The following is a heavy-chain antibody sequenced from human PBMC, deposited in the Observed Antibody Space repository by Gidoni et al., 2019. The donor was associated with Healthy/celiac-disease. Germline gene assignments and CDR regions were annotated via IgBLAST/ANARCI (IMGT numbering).Heavy chain of an antibody. CDR2: INHSGST. CDR1: AGSFSGYY. V-gene: IGHV4-34*01. Sequence: QVQLQQWVAGLLKPSAPLSLTCAVYAGSFSGYYCSWIRQPPGKGLEWIGEINHSGSTNYNPSLKSRVTISVDTSKNQFSLKLSSVTAADTAVYYCARGRYCSGGSCYSRRAYFDYWGQGTLVTVSS. J-gene: IGHJ4*02. CDR3: ARGRYCSGGSCYSRRAYFDY. D-gene: IGHD2-15*01.